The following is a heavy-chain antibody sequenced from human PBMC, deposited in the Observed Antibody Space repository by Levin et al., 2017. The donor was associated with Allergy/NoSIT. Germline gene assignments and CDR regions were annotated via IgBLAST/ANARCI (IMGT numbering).Heavy chain of an antibody. CDR3: TRDYDFWSVGMDV. J-gene: IGHJ6*02. CDR1: GFTFGDYA. V-gene: IGHV3-49*04. CDR2: IRSKAYGGTT. D-gene: IGHD3-3*01. Sequence: GESLKISCTASGFTFGDYAMSWVRQAPGKGLEWVGFIRSKAYGGTTEYAASVKGRFTISRDDSKSIAYLQMNSLKTEDTAVYYCTRDYDFWSVGMDVWGQGTTVTVSS.